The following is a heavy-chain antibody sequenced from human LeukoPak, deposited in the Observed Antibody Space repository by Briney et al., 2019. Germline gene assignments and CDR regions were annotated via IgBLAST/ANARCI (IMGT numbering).Heavy chain of an antibody. CDR1: GYSFTNNW. CDR2: TYPGDSNT. J-gene: IGHJ4*02. CDR3: AKIAYSSAWYPPSYFDS. Sequence: GESLKISCKGSGYSFTNNWIGWVRQMPGKGLEWMGITYPGDSNTRYSPSFQGQVTISADKSISTAYLQWSSLKASDTAMYYCAKIAYSSAWYPPSYFDSWGQGTLVTVSS. D-gene: IGHD6-19*01. V-gene: IGHV5-51*01.